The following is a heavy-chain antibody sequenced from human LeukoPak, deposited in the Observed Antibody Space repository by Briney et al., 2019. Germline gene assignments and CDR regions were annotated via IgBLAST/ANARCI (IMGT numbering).Heavy chain of an antibody. Sequence: PSETLSLTCAVSGGSFSGYYWTWIRQPPGKGLEWIGEINHSRSANYNPSLKSRVTISLDTSKNQFSLKLSSVTAADTAVYYCAVDTAMVANFDYWGQGTLVTVSS. CDR2: INHSRSA. CDR1: GGSFSGYY. D-gene: IGHD5-18*01. J-gene: IGHJ4*02. V-gene: IGHV4-34*01. CDR3: AVDTAMVANFDY.